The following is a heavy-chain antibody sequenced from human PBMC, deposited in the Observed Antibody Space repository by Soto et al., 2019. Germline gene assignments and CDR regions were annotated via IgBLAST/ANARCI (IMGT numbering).Heavy chain of an antibody. CDR1: GYTFTSYY. D-gene: IGHD3-3*01. Sequence: QVQLVQSGAEVKKPGASVKVSCKASGYTFTSYYMHWVRQAPGQGLEWMGIINPSGGSTSYAQKFQGRCTMTRDTSTSTVYMELSSLRSEDTAVYYCARDRGRFLEWLPGEYYFDYWGQGTLVTVSS. V-gene: IGHV1-46*01. J-gene: IGHJ4*02. CDR3: ARDRGRFLEWLPGEYYFDY. CDR2: INPSGGST.